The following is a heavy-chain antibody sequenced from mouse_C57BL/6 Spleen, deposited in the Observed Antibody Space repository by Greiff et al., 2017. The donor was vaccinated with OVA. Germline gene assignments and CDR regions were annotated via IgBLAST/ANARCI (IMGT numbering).Heavy chain of an antibody. CDR1: GYSFTGYY. J-gene: IGHJ4*01. V-gene: IGHV1-42*01. CDR2: NNPSTGGT. Sequence: VQLQQSGPELVKPGASVKISCKAPGYSFTGYYMNWVKQSPEKSLEWIGENNPSTGGTTYNQKFKAKATLTVDKSSSTAYMQLKSLTSEDSAVYYCARSSDVGAMDYWGQGTSVTVSS. D-gene: IGHD1-3*01. CDR3: ARSSDVGAMDY.